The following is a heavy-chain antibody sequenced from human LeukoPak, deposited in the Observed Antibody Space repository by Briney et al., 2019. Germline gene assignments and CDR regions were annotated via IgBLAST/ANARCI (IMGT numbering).Heavy chain of an antibody. V-gene: IGHV4-59*08. CDR1: GGSISSYY. J-gene: IGHJ4*02. Sequence: SETLSLTCTVSGGSISSYYWSWIRQPPGRGLEWIGYISYSGSTNYNPSLKSRVTISVDTSKNQFSLKLSSVTAADTAVYYCASMRGIAAAATEMNYFDYWGQGTLVTVSS. CDR2: ISYSGST. D-gene: IGHD6-13*01. CDR3: ASMRGIAAAATEMNYFDY.